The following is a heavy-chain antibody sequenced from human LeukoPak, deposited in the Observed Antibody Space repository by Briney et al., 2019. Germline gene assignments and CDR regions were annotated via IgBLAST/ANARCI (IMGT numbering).Heavy chain of an antibody. CDR1: GGSISSYY. Sequence: PSETLSLTCTVSGGSISSYYWSWIRQPPGKGLEWIGYIYYSGSTNYNPSLKSRVTISVDTSKNQFSLKLSSVTAADTAVYYCAGESPLFIVGAPSGYFDYWGQGTLVTVSS. CDR3: AGESPLFIVGAPSGYFDY. J-gene: IGHJ4*02. D-gene: IGHD1-26*01. V-gene: IGHV4-59*01. CDR2: IYYSGST.